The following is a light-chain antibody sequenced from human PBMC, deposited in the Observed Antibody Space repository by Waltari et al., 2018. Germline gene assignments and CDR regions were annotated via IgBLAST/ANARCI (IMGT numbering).Light chain of an antibody. CDR3: QQYDNYWT. CDR1: QSITNW. J-gene: IGKJ1*01. Sequence: DIQMTQSPSTLSAPVGARVTITCRASQSITNWLAWYQQKPGKAPKLLIYKASNLESGVPSRFSGSGSGTEFTLTISSLQPDDFATYYCQQYDNYWTFGQGTKVEIK. V-gene: IGKV1-5*03. CDR2: KAS.